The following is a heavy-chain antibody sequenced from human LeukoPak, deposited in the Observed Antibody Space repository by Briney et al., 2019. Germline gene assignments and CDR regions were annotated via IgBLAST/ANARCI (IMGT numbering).Heavy chain of an antibody. CDR2: INSDGSST. CDR3: ARGDFDY. CDR1: GLTFSSYW. Sequence: GGSLRLSCAASGLTFSSYWMHWVRQAPGKELVWVSRINSDGSSTSYADSVKGRFTISRDSSKNTVFLQMNSLRAEDTAVYYCARGDFDYWGQGTLVTVSS. J-gene: IGHJ4*02. V-gene: IGHV3-74*01.